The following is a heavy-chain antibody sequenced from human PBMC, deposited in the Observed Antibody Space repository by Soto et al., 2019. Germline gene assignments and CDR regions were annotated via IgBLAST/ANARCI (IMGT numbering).Heavy chain of an antibody. CDR1: GFTSNDYA. Sequence: EVQLVESGGGLVQPGRSLRLSCAASGFTSNDYAMHWIRQAPGKGLEWVSGIYGNSGRKGYADSVKGRFTISKDNAKKSLYLQMNRPRAEGSASYWQLKDIIPGGLYNWGQGTLVTVSS. CDR3: LKDIIPGGLYN. CDR2: IYGNSGRK. V-gene: IGHV3-9*02. D-gene: IGHD2-2*02. J-gene: IGHJ4*02.